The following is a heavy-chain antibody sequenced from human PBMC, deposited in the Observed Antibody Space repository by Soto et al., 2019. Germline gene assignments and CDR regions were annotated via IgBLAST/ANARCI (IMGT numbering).Heavy chain of an antibody. J-gene: IGHJ6*02. Sequence: PSETLSLTCTVSGGSISSSSYYWGWIRQPPGKGLEWIGSIYYSGSTYYNPSLKSRVTISVDTSKNQFSLKLSSVTAADTAVYYCARPGFCSSTSCYGQDYDFWSGYPVPDVWGQGTTVTVSS. V-gene: IGHV4-39*01. CDR3: ARPGFCSSTSCYGQDYDFWSGYPVPDV. CDR2: IYYSGST. CDR1: GGSISSSSYY. D-gene: IGHD2-2*01.